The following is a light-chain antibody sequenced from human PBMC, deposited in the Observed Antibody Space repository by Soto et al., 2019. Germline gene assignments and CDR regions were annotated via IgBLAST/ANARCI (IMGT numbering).Light chain of an antibody. Sequence: QSVLTQPPSASGTPGQRVTIYCSGSSSDIGSNAVNWYQQVPGTAPKLLIYKNDQRPSGVPDRFSGSSSGTSASLAISGLQSEDEANYYCAAWDDSLNGLVFGTGTKVTVL. J-gene: IGLJ1*01. CDR1: SSDIGSNA. CDR3: AAWDDSLNGLV. V-gene: IGLV1-44*01. CDR2: KND.